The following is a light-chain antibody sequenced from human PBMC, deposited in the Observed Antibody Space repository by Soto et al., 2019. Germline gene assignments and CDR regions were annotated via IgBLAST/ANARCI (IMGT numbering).Light chain of an antibody. J-gene: IGLJ2*01. CDR1: SGDIGSYNR. V-gene: IGLV2-14*01. CDR3: CSYAGSSSFRVL. Sequence: QSALTQPASVSGSPGQSITISCTGTSGDIGSYNRVSWYQQHPGKAPKLIIYEVTDRPSGVSNRFSGSKSGNTASLIISGLQAADEAEYYCCCCSYAGSSSFRVLFGGGTQLTVL. CDR2: EVT.